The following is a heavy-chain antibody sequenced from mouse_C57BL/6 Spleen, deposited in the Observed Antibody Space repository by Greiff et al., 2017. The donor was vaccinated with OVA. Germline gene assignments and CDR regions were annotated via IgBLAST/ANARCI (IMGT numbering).Heavy chain of an antibody. CDR1: GYAFSSYW. Sequence: QVQLQQSGAELVKPGASVKISCKASGYAFSSYWMNWVKQRPGKGLEWIGQIYPGDGDTNYNGKFKGKATLTADKSSSTAYMQLSSLTSEDSAVYFCARAYYGSSSLDYWGQGTSGTVSS. D-gene: IGHD1-1*01. J-gene: IGHJ4*01. CDR3: ARAYYGSSSLDY. V-gene: IGHV1-80*01. CDR2: IYPGDGDT.